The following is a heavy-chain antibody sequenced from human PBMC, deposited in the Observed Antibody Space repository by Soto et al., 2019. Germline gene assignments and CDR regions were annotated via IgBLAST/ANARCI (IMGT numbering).Heavy chain of an antibody. D-gene: IGHD2-8*01. J-gene: IGHJ3*01. Sequence: GASVKVSCKASGYTFTSYGISWVRQAPGQGLEWMGWISAYNGNTNYAQKLQGRVTMTTDTSTSTAYMELSSLTTEDTALYFCARDYRNTNAYYAFDLWGQGTMVTVSS. V-gene: IGHV1-18*01. CDR3: ARDYRNTNAYYAFDL. CDR1: GYTFTSYG. CDR2: ISAYNGNT.